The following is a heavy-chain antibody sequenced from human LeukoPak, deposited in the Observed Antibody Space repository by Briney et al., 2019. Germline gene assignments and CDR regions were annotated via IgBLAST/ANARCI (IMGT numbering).Heavy chain of an antibody. CDR2: ISAYNGYT. Sequence: ASVKVSCKASGYTFTNYGFSWVRQAPGQGLEWMGWISAYNGYTDYAQEFQFRVTMTTDTSMSTAYMELRSLRSDDTAVYYCARDKAVTTEVTQHFQHWGQGTLVTVSS. J-gene: IGHJ1*01. CDR1: GYTFTNYG. V-gene: IGHV1-18*01. D-gene: IGHD4-23*01. CDR3: ARDKAVTTEVTQHFQH.